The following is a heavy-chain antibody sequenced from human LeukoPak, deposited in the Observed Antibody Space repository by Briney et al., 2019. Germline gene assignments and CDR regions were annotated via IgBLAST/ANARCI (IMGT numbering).Heavy chain of an antibody. CDR1: GGSISSSSYY. CDR2: IYYSGST. J-gene: IGHJ4*02. Sequence: SETLSLTCTVSGGSISSSSYYWGWIRQPPGKGLEWIGSIYYSGSTYCNPSLRSRVTISVDTSKNQFSLKLSSVTAADTAVYYCARTYSGYDWDHFDYWGQGTLVTVSS. CDR3: ARTYSGYDWDHFDY. V-gene: IGHV4-39*07. D-gene: IGHD5-12*01.